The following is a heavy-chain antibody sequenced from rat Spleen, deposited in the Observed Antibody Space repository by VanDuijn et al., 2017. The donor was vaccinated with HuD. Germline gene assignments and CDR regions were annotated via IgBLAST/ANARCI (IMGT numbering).Heavy chain of an antibody. V-gene: IGHV5S23*01. Sequence: EVQLVESGGGLVQPGRSLKLSCAASGFTFSGFYMAWVRQAPKKGLEWVASITNSGGSTYYRDSVKGRFTISSDNSKNTLYLQMNSRRSEETATYYCTRNWDYWGQGTLVTVSS. CDR1: GFTFSGFY. J-gene: IGHJ3*01. CDR3: TRNWDY. D-gene: IGHD3-6*01. CDR2: ITNSGGST.